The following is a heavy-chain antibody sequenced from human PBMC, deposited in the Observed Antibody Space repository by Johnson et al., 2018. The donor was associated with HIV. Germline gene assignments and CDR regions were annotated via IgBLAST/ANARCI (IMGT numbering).Heavy chain of an antibody. V-gene: IGHV3-15*01. J-gene: IGHJ3*02. D-gene: IGHD3-9*01. CDR1: GFTFSSYD. CDR3: AQGYYDILTGYYDAFDI. CDR2: IKSKTDGGAT. Sequence: VQLVESGGGVVQPGRSLRLSCAASGFTFSSYDMHWVRQAPGKGLEWVGHIKSKTDGGATDYPAPVKDRFTISRDNSKNTLYLLMNSLRAEETAVYYCAQGYYDILTGYYDAFDIWGQGTMVMVSS.